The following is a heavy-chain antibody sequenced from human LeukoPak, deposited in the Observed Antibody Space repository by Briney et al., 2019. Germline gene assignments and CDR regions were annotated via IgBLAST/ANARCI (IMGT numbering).Heavy chain of an antibody. J-gene: IGHJ3*02. CDR3: ARFNELDAFDI. CDR2: IYSGGST. V-gene: IGHV3-66*01. D-gene: IGHD1-1*01. Sequence: GGSLRLSCAASGFTVSSNYMSWVRQAPGKGLEWVSVIYSGGSTYYEDSVKGRFTISRDNSKNTLYLQMNSLRAEDTAVYYCARFNELDAFDIWGQGTMVTVSS. CDR1: GFTVSSNY.